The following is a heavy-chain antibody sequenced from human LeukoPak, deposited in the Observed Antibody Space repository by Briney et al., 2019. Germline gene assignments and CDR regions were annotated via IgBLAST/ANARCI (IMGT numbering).Heavy chain of an antibody. Sequence: NPSETLSLTCAVYGGSFSGYYWGWIRQPPGKGLEWIGEINHSGSTNYNPSLKSRVTISVDTSKNQFSLKLSSVTAADTAVYYCARGGQLWPFDYWGQGTLVTVSS. D-gene: IGHD5-18*01. CDR2: INHSGST. V-gene: IGHV4-34*01. CDR3: ARGGQLWPFDY. J-gene: IGHJ4*02. CDR1: GGSFSGYY.